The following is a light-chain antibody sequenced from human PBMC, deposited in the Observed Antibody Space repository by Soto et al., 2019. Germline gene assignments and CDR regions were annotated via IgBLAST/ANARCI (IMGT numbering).Light chain of an antibody. CDR3: QQGYTSAIT. CDR2: AAS. V-gene: IGKV1-39*01. CDR1: QSIGKH. Sequence: DLQMTQSPSSLSASVGDSVTITCXASQSIGKHLNWYQQKPGKAPKFLIYAASNLQSGVPSRFSGSGSGTDFTLTVNSLQPEDFATYYCQQGYTSAITFGQGTRLEI. J-gene: IGKJ5*01.